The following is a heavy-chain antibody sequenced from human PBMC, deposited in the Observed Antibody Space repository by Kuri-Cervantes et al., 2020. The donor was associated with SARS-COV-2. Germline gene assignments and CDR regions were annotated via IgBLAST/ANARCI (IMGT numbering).Heavy chain of an antibody. CDR1: GFTLSRYT. Sequence: GGSLRLSCAASGFTLSRYTMNWVRQAPGKALEWVSSISSSSSYIYYADSVKGRFTISRDNAKNSLYLQMNSLRAEDTAVYYCARDRVGLDYWGQGTLVTVSS. J-gene: IGHJ4*02. V-gene: IGHV3-21*01. CDR2: ISSSSSYI. D-gene: IGHD1-26*01. CDR3: ARDRVGLDY.